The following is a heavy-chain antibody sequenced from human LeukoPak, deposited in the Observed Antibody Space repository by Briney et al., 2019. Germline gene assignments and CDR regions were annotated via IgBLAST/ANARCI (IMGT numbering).Heavy chain of an antibody. Sequence: ASVKVSCKASGYTFTGYYMHWVRQAPGKGLEWMGGFDPEDGETIYAQKFQGRVTMTEDTSTDTAYMELSSLRSEDTAVYYCATHPVYDFWSGRFDYWGQGTLVTVSS. V-gene: IGHV1-24*01. J-gene: IGHJ4*02. CDR2: FDPEDGET. CDR3: ATHPVYDFWSGRFDY. D-gene: IGHD3-3*01. CDR1: GYTFTGYY.